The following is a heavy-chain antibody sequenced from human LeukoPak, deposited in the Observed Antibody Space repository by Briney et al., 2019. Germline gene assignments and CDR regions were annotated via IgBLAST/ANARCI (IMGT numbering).Heavy chain of an antibody. J-gene: IGHJ4*02. D-gene: IGHD1-1*01. CDR1: GFRFSSYC. CDR2: IKLNVDSYTT. Sequence: GGSLRLSCATSGFRFSSYCMDWFRQAPGKGLEWVGRIKLNVDSYTTDLVASGRGRFTISRDDSQSSLYLQMNSLKIEDTAVYYCARDANHWPDYWGQGNQVSVSS. V-gene: IGHV3-72*01. CDR3: ARDANHWPDY.